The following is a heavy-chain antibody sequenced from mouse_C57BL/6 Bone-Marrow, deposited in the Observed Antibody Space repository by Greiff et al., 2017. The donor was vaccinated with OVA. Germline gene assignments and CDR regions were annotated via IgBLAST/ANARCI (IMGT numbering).Heavy chain of an antibody. CDR1: GFTFSSYA. J-gene: IGHJ1*03. CDR3: TGDRYYYGSSPFWYFDV. V-gene: IGHV5-9-1*02. D-gene: IGHD1-1*01. Sequence: EVQGVESGEGLVKPGGSLTLSCAASGFTFSSYAMSWVRQTPEKRLEWVAYISSGGDYIYYADTVKGRFTISRDNARNTLSLQMSSLKSEDTAMYYCTGDRYYYGSSPFWYFDVWGTGTTVTVSS. CDR2: ISSGGDYI.